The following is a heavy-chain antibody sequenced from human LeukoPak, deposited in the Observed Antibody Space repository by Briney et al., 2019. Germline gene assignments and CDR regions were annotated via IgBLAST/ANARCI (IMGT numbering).Heavy chain of an antibody. D-gene: IGHD3-10*01. CDR2: IYHSGST. Sequence: SETLSLPCTVSGYSISSGYYWGWIRQPPGKGLEWIGSIYHSGSTYYNPSHKSRVTISVNTSKNKYSLKLSSVTAADTAVYYCASGFGAYGAFDIWGQGTMVTVSS. CDR3: ASGFGAYGAFDI. V-gene: IGHV4-38-2*02. CDR1: GYSISSGYY. J-gene: IGHJ3*02.